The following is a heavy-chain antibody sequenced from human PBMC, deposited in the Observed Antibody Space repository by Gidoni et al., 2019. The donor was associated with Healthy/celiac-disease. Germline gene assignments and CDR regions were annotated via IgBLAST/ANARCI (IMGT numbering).Heavy chain of an antibody. J-gene: IGHJ6*02. CDR3: ARDPTGVVVPAATSGGMDV. CDR2: INPNSVGT. CDR1: GYTFTGYY. Sequence: QVQLVQSGAEVNKPGASVKVSCKASGYTFTGYYMHWVLQAPGQGLDWMGWINPNSVGTNYEQKFQGRVTMTRDTSISKAYMELSRLRSDDTAVYYCARDPTGVVVPAATSGGMDVWGQGTTVTVSS. V-gene: IGHV1-2*02. D-gene: IGHD2-2*01.